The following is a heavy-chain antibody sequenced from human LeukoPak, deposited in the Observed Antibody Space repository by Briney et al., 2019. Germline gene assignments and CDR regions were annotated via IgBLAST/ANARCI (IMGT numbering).Heavy chain of an antibody. Sequence: VASVKVSCKSSGHTLNNHFIHWVRQAPGQGFEWMGMINPRDGSTRTLQRFQGRLTMTRDTSTSTLYMGLSSLRSEDTATYFCARGADQEFDFWGQGTLVTVSS. V-gene: IGHV1-46*02. CDR3: ARGADQEFDF. CDR1: GHTLNNHF. J-gene: IGHJ4*02. CDR2: INPRDGST.